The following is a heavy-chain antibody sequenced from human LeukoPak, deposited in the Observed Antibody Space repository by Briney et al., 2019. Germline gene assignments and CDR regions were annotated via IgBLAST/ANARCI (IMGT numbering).Heavy chain of an antibody. Sequence: GGSLRLSCAASGFTLSSYWMHWVRQVPGKGLVWVSRIKSDGSDTRYADSVKGRFTISRDNAKNTLYLQMNSLRAEDTAVYYCARGRPHGNDYWGQGTLVTVSS. D-gene: IGHD4-23*01. CDR1: GFTLSSYW. V-gene: IGHV3-74*01. J-gene: IGHJ4*02. CDR3: ARGRPHGNDY. CDR2: IKSDGSDT.